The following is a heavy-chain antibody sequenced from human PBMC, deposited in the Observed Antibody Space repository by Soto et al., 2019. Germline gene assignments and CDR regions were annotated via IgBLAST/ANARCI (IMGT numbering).Heavy chain of an antibody. CDR3: ARGVGASPDYFDS. CDR2: IYYSGST. D-gene: IGHD1-26*01. CDR1: GGSINRYY. J-gene: IGHJ4*02. V-gene: IGHV4-59*01. Sequence: SETLSLTCTVSGGSINRYYWNWIRQPPGRGLEWIGYIYYSGSTIYTPSLRGRVTITLDTSKNQFPLRLASVAAADTAVYYRARGVGASPDYFDSWGQGTLVTVSS.